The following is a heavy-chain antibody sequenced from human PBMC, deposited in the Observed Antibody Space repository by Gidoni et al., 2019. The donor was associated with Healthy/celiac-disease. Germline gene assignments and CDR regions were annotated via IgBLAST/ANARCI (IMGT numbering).Heavy chain of an antibody. V-gene: IGHV3-48*01. J-gene: IGHJ5*02. CDR2: ISSSSSTI. CDR1: GFTFSSYS. D-gene: IGHD5-12*01. Sequence: EVQLVESGGGLVQPGGSLRLSCAASGFTFSSYSMNWVRQAPGKGLEWVSYISSSSSTIYYADSVKGRFTISRDNAKNSLYLQMNSLRAEDTAVYYCARGYSGYDGGFDPWGQGTLVTVSS. CDR3: ARGYSGYDGGFDP.